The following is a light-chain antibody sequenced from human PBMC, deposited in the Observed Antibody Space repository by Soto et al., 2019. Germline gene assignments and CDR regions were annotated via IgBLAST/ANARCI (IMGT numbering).Light chain of an antibody. CDR2: GAAF. J-gene: IGKJ1*01. CDR1: QSISSSY. Sequence: IVLTQSPGTLSLPPRDIVCLSCKASQSISSSYVAWVQQKPGQAPRLLISGAAFSRATGIPHRFSGSGSGTDFTLTISRLEPEDFAVYYCQQHGYSPFITFGQGTKVDIK. V-gene: IGKV3-20*01. CDR3: QQHGYSPFIT.